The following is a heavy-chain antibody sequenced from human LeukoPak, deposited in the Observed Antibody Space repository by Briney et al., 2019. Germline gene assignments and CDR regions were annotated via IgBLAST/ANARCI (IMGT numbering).Heavy chain of an antibody. CDR3: ARDVLQFAGYYGMDV. Sequence: GGSLRLSCAASGFTFSSYGMNWVRQAPGKGLEWVSSISIGSSYIYHADSVKGRFTISRDNAKNSLYLQMNSLRVEDTAVYYCARDVLQFAGYYGMDVWGQGTTVTVSS. D-gene: IGHD3-3*01. J-gene: IGHJ6*02. V-gene: IGHV3-21*01. CDR1: GFTFSSYG. CDR2: ISIGSSYI.